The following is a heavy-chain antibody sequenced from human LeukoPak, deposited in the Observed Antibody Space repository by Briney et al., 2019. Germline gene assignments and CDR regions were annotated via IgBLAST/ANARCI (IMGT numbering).Heavy chain of an antibody. CDR1: GGSISSSSYY. CDR2: IYYSGST. J-gene: IGHJ4*02. D-gene: IGHD3-10*01. Sequence: SETLSLTCTVSGGSISSSSYYWGWIRQPPGKGLEWIGSIYYSGSTYYNPSLKSRVTISVDTSKNQFSLKLSSVTAADTAVYYCAVLLGGFDYWGQGTLVTVSS. CDR3: AVLLGGFDY. V-gene: IGHV4-39*07.